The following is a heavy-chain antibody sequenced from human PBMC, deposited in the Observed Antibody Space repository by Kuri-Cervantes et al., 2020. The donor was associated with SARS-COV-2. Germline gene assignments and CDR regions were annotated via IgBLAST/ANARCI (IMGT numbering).Heavy chain of an antibody. CDR1: GYSFTSYW. Sequence: GESLKISCKGSGYSFTSYWISWVRQMPGKGLEWMGRIDPSDSYTNYSPSFQGHVTISADKSISTAYLQWSSLKASDTAMYYCVRFEDSVDLLRTWGQGTLVTVSS. D-gene: IGHD1-26*01. V-gene: IGHV5-10-1*01. CDR3: VRFEDSVDLLRT. CDR2: IDPSDSYT. J-gene: IGHJ5*02.